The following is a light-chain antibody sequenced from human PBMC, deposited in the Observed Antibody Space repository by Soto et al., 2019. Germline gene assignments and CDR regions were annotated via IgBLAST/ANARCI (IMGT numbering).Light chain of an antibody. CDR3: QQYATSPHP. Sequence: EIVLTQSPVTLSLSPGESATLSCRASQSVSSSQVAWYQQKPGQAPRLLIYGASSRATGIPDRFSGVGSETDFTLTINSLEPEDVAVYYCQQYATSPHPFGQGTKLEIK. CDR2: GAS. V-gene: IGKV3-20*01. CDR1: QSVSSSQ. J-gene: IGKJ2*01.